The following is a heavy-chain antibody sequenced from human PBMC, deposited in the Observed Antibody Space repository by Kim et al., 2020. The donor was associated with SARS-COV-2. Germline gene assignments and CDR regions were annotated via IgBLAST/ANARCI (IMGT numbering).Heavy chain of an antibody. Sequence: SETLSLTCTVSGGSVSSGSYYWSWIRQPPGKGLEWIGYIYYSGSTNYNPSLKSRVTISVDTSKNQFSLKLSSVTAADTAVYYCARKGVLLWFGESYGMDV. CDR2: IYYSGST. CDR1: GGSVSSGSYY. D-gene: IGHD3-10*01. V-gene: IGHV4-61*01. J-gene: IGHJ6*01. CDR3: ARKGVLLWFGESYGMDV.